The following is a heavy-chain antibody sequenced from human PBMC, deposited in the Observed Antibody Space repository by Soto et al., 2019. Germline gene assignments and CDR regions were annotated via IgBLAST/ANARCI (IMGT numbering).Heavy chain of an antibody. J-gene: IGHJ4*02. CDR1: GFTFSSYS. Sequence: EVQLVESGGGLVQPGGSLRLSCAASGFTFSSYSMNWVRQAPGKGLEWVSYMSSSSSTIYYADSVKGRFTISRDNAKNSLYLQLTSLRAEHTAVYYCARDAPPDDYWGQGTLVTVSS. CDR2: MSSSSSTI. V-gene: IGHV3-48*04. CDR3: ARDAPPDDY.